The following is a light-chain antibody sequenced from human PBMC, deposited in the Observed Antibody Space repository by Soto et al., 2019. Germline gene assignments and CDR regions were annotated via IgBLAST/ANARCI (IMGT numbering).Light chain of an antibody. CDR1: NSNIGSNP. CDR3: AAWDDRLSDLL. J-gene: IGLJ2*01. V-gene: IGLV1-44*01. CDR2: SNY. Sequence: QDVLTQPPSASGTPGQMVTISCAGSNSNIGSNPVHWYQQFPGTAPKVLIYSNYQRPSGVPDRFSGSKSGTSASLAISGLQSEDEADYYCAAWDDRLSDLLFGGGTKLTVL.